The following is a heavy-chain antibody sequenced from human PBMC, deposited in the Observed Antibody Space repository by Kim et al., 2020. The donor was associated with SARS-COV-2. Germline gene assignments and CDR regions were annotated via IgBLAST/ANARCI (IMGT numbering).Heavy chain of an antibody. D-gene: IGHD3-3*01. CDR2: IIPIFGTA. CDR1: GGTFSSYA. Sequence: SVKVSCKASGGTFSSYAISWVRQAPGQGLEWMGGIIPIFGTANYAQKFQGRVTITADESTSTAYMELSSLRSEDTAVYYCARVYDFWSGYTAPLIRSWFDPWGQGTLVTVSS. J-gene: IGHJ5*02. CDR3: ARVYDFWSGYTAPLIRSWFDP. V-gene: IGHV1-69*13.